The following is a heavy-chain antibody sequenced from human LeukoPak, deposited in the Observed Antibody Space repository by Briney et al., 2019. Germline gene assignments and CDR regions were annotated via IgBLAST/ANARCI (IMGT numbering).Heavy chain of an antibody. D-gene: IGHD5-12*01. Sequence: ASVKVSCKASGYTFTGYYMHWVRQAPGQGLEWMGWINPNSGGTNYAQKFQGRVTMTRDTSISTAYMELSRLRSDDTAVYYCARSAVAPKGDNNWFDPWGQGTLVTVSS. CDR3: ARSAVAPKGDNNWFDP. CDR2: INPNSGGT. J-gene: IGHJ5*02. CDR1: GYTFTGYY. V-gene: IGHV1-2*02.